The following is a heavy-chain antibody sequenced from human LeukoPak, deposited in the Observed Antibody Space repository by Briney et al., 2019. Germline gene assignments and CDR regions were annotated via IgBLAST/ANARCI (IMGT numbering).Heavy chain of an antibody. J-gene: IGHJ3*02. Sequence: GASVKVSCKASGCTFTSYDINWVRQATGQGLEWMGWINPNSGNTGYAQKFQGRVTITRNTSISTAYMELSSLRSEDTAVYYCARPEENDAFDIWGQGTMVTVSS. CDR3: ARPEENDAFDI. V-gene: IGHV1-8*01. CDR2: INPNSGNT. D-gene: IGHD1-14*01. CDR1: GCTFTSYD.